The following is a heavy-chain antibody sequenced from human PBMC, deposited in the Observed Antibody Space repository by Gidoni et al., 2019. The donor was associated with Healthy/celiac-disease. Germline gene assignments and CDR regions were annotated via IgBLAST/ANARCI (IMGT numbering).Heavy chain of an antibody. Sequence: QVQLQESGPGLVKPSETLSLTCTVSGGSISSYYWSWIRQPPGKGLEWIGYIYYSGSTNYNPSLKIRVTISVDTSKNQFSLKLSSVTAADTAVYSCARGGGYSSSSWVFDYWAREPWSPSPQ. V-gene: IGHV4-59*01. D-gene: IGHD6-6*01. CDR1: GGSISSYY. J-gene: IGHJ4*02. CDR3: ARGGGYSSSSWVFDY. CDR2: IYYSGST.